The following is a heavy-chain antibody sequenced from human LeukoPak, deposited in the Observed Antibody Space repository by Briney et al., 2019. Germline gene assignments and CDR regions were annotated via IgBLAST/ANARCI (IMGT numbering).Heavy chain of an antibody. V-gene: IGHV1-2*02. CDR3: ASLYGDYVASDY. D-gene: IGHD4-17*01. Sequence: ASVKVSCKASGYTFTVYYMHWVRQAPGQGLEWMGWINPNSGGTNYAQKFLGRVTMTRDTSISTAYMELSRLRSDDTAVYYCASLYGDYVASDYWGQGTLVTVSS. CDR1: GYTFTVYY. J-gene: IGHJ4*02. CDR2: INPNSGGT.